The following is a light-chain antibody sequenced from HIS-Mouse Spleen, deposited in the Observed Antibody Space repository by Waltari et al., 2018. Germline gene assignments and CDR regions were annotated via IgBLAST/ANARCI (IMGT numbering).Light chain of an antibody. CDR3: CSYAGSSTYVV. CDR1: SSDVGSYTF. J-gene: IGLJ2*01. CDR2: EGS. V-gene: IGLV2-23*01. Sequence: QSALTQPASVSGSPGQSITISCTGTSSDVGSYTFVSWYQQHPGKAPKLMIYEGSKRPSGVSNRFSGSKSGNTASLTISGLQAEDEADYYCCSYAGSSTYVVFGGGTKLTVL.